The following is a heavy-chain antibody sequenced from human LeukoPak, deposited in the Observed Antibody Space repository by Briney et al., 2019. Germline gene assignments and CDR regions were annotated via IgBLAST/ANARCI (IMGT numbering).Heavy chain of an antibody. Sequence: PSETLSPTCTVSGGSISSYYWSSIRQPPGKGLEWVGYIYYSGSTNYNPSLKSRVTISVDTSKNQFSLKLSSVTAADTAVYYCARRYGSGSSGTFDYWGQGTLVTVSS. CDR2: IYYSGST. J-gene: IGHJ4*02. V-gene: IGHV4-59*08. D-gene: IGHD3-10*01. CDR3: ARRYGSGSSGTFDY. CDR1: GGSISSYY.